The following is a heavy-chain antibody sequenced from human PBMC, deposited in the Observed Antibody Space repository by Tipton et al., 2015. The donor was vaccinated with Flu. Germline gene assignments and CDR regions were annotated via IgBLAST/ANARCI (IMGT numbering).Heavy chain of an antibody. CDR2: LYDSGIT. J-gene: IGHJ4*02. V-gene: IGHV4-39*07. CDR3: ARSSSAYDYVWGGSYYFDF. Sequence: TLSLTCTVSGVSMTSDSYFWGWIRQPPGKGLEWIGSLYDSGITYYNPSLKSRVTISLDTSKNQFSLKLISVTAADTAVYYCARSSSAYDYVWGGSYYFDFWGQGTLVTVSS. D-gene: IGHD3-16*01. CDR1: GVSMTSDSYF.